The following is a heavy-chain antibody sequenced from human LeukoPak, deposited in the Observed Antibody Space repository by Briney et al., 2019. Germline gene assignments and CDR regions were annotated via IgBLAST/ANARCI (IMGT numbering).Heavy chain of an antibody. CDR3: ARNPTATGTTSLYPTY. D-gene: IGHD1-7*01. J-gene: IGHJ4*02. V-gene: IGHV3-33*01. Sequence: GGSLRLSCAASGFTFSTHAMHWVRHAPGKGLEWVALIYYDGSNKFYADSVKGRFTISRDNSKSTLYLQMDSLRAEDTAVYYCARNPTATGTTSLYPTYWGQGTLVTVSS. CDR1: GFTFSTHA. CDR2: IYYDGSNK.